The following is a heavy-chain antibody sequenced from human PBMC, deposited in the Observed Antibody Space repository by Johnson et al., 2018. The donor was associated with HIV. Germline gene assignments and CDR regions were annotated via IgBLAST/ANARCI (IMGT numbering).Heavy chain of an antibody. J-gene: IGHJ3*01. CDR3: TKNREPANYDALDV. CDR2: ISYDGSNK. CDR1: GFTFDDYA. Sequence: VQLVESGGGLVQPGRSLRLSCAASGFTFDDYAMHWVRQAPGKGLEWVAIISYDGSNKYYADSVKGRFTISRDNSKNTLHLQMSSLTAEDTAVYYCTKNREPANYDALDVWGQVTMVTVSS. V-gene: IGHV3-30*18. D-gene: IGHD1-26*01.